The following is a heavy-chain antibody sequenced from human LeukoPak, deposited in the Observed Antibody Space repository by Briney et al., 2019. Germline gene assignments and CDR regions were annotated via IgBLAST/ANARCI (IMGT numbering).Heavy chain of an antibody. CDR2: ISSSGGSE. CDR3: AKLGGGQWLVGWFDP. CDR1: GFTFSGYA. D-gene: IGHD6-19*01. V-gene: IGHV3-23*01. J-gene: IGHJ5*02. Sequence: GGSLRLSCAASGFTFSGYAMSWVRQAPGKGLEWVSAISSSGGSEYYADPVKGRFTISRDNAKNSLYLQMNSLRADDTALYYCAKLGGGQWLVGWFDPWGQGTLVTVSS.